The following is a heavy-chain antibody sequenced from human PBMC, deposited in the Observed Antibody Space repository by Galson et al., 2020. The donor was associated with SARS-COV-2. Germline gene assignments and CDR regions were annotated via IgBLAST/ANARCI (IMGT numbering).Heavy chain of an antibody. D-gene: IGHD6-19*01. V-gene: IGHV1-24*01. Sequence: GASVKVSCKVSGYTLTELSMHWVQQAPGKGLEWMGGFDPEDGETIYAQKFQGRVTMTEDTSTDTAYMGLSSLRSEDTAVYYCATGAVAGHVGWFDPWGQGTLVTVSS. CDR2: FDPEDGET. CDR1: GYTLTELS. J-gene: IGHJ5*02. CDR3: ATGAVAGHVGWFDP.